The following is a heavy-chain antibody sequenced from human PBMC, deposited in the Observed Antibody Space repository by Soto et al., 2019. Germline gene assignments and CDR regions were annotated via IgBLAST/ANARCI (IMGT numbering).Heavy chain of an antibody. D-gene: IGHD5-12*01. CDR3: ARGSWDGYNLSDY. Sequence: PSETLSLTCAVYGGSFSGYYWSWIRQPPGKGLEWIGEINHSGSTNYNPSLKSRVTISVDTSKNQFSLKLSSVTAADTAVYYCARGSWDGYNLSDYWGQGTLVTVSS. V-gene: IGHV4-34*01. CDR1: GGSFSGYY. J-gene: IGHJ4*02. CDR2: INHSGST.